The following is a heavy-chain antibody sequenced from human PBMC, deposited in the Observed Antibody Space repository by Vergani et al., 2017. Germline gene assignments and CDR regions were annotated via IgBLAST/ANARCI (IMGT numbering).Heavy chain of an antibody. Sequence: QLQLQESGPGLVKPSETLSLTCTVSGGSISSGGYSWSWIRQPPGKGLEWIGYIYHSGSTYYNPSLKSRVTISVDRSKNQFSLKLSSVTAADTAVYYCAREGSIAARWGNWFDPWGQGTLVTVSS. CDR3: AREGSIAARWGNWFDP. V-gene: IGHV4-30-2*01. D-gene: IGHD6-6*01. J-gene: IGHJ5*02. CDR1: GGSISSGGYS. CDR2: IYHSGST.